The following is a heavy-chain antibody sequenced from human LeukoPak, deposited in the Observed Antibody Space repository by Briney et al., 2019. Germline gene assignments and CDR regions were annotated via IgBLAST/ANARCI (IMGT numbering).Heavy chain of an antibody. V-gene: IGHV3-30-3*01. J-gene: IGHJ4*02. CDR1: GFTFSSYA. Sequence: GRSLRLSCAASGFTFSSYAMHWVRQAPGKGLEWVAVISYDGSNKYYADSVKGRFTIFRDNSKNTLYLQMNSLRAEDTAVYYCARDSGGNSRGLDYWGQGTLVTVSS. CDR2: ISYDGSNK. CDR3: ARDSGGNSRGLDY. D-gene: IGHD4-23*01.